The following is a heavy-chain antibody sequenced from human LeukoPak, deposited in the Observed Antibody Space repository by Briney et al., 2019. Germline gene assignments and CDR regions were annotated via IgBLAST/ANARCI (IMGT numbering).Heavy chain of an antibody. CDR2: INPNRGGT. Sequence: RRASVKVSCKASGYTFTGYYIHWVRQAPGQGLEWMGSINPNRGGTNYAQKFQGRITMTWDTSINTAYMELSRLRSDDTAVYYCARTTTGTTSGGDYWGQGTLVTVSS. V-gene: IGHV1-2*02. CDR3: ARTTTGTTSGGDY. J-gene: IGHJ4*02. D-gene: IGHD1-1*01. CDR1: GYTFTGYY.